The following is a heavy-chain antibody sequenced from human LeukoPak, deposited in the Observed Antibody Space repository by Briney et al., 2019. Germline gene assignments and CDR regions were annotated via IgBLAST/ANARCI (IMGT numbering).Heavy chain of an antibody. J-gene: IGHJ4*02. Sequence: GGSLRLSCAASGFTFSSYAMSWIRQAPGKGLEWVSYISSSGSTIYYADSVKGRFTISRDNAKNSLYLQMNSLRAEDTAVYYCARDRAMGSSSGLGYWGQGTLVTVSS. V-gene: IGHV3-11*04. D-gene: IGHD6-6*01. CDR3: ARDRAMGSSSGLGY. CDR1: GFTFSSYA. CDR2: ISSSGSTI.